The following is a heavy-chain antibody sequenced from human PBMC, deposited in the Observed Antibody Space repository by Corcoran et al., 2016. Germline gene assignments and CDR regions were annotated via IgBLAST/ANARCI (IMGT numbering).Heavy chain of an antibody. J-gene: IGHJ4*02. Sequence: EVQLVESGGGLVQRGGSLRLSCAASGFSFITYWMTWVRQAPGEGLEWVATIKQDGSEKYYVDSVKGRFTISSDNAENSLHRQMHSLRAEDTAVYYGARGHNSLGDDWGQGTLVTGSS. V-gene: IGHV3-7*04. CDR3: ARGHNSLGDD. CDR1: GFSFITYW. D-gene: IGHD3-16*01. CDR2: IKQDGSEK.